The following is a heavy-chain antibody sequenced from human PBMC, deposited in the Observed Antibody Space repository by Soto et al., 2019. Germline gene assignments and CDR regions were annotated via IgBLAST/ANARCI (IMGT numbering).Heavy chain of an antibody. V-gene: IGHV4-61*01. J-gene: IGHJ4*02. CDR2: IYYSGST. D-gene: IGHD6-6*01. CDR1: GGTVSSGSYY. CDR3: ARNEYSSSSDY. Sequence: SETTYLTCTASGGTVSSGSYYWSWIRQPPGKGLEWIGYIYYSGSTNYNPSLKSRVTISVDTSKNQFSLKLSSVTAADTAVYYCARNEYSSSSDYWGQGTLVTVSS.